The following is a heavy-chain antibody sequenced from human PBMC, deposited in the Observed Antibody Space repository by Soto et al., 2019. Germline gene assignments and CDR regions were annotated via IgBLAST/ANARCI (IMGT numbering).Heavy chain of an antibody. V-gene: IGHV4-4*02. Sequence: SETLSLTCAVSGGSISSSNWWSWVRQPPGKGLEWNGEIYHSGSTNYNPSLKSRVTISVDKSKNQFSLKLSSVTAADTAVYYCATRMYLYYSGMDVWGQGTTVTVS. CDR1: GGSISSSNW. CDR3: ATRMYLYYSGMDV. J-gene: IGHJ6*02. D-gene: IGHD2-2*01. CDR2: IYHSGST.